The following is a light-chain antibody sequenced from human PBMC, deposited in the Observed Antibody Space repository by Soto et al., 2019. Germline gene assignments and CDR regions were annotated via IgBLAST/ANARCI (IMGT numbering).Light chain of an antibody. CDR1: QSVSSY. CDR3: QQRSNWPPWT. Sequence: EIVLTQSPATLSLSPGERATLSCRASQSVSSYLAWYQQKPGQAPRLLIYDASNRATGIPARFSGSGSGTXXXXXIXXLEPEDFAXXYCQQRSNWPPWTFGQGTKVEIK. CDR2: DAS. V-gene: IGKV3-11*01. J-gene: IGKJ1*01.